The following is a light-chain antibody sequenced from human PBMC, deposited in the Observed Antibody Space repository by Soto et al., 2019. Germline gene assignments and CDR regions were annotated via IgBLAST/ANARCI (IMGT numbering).Light chain of an antibody. V-gene: IGKV3-20*01. CDR3: QQFHISRT. Sequence: EIVLTQSPCTLALSAGERATLSCRASQSVSSNVAWYQQKHGQAPRLLIYGASTRATGIQDRFIGSGSGTDFTLTITGMEPEDLAVYYCQQFHISRTFGQGTKVDI. J-gene: IGKJ1*01. CDR1: QSVSSN. CDR2: GAS.